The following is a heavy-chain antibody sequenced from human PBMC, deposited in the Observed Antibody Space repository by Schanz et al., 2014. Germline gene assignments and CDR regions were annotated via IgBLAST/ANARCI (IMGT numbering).Heavy chain of an antibody. D-gene: IGHD5-12*01. V-gene: IGHV1-46*04. J-gene: IGHJ4*02. CDR3: ARAAYGGYTSTPLRY. Sequence: QVLLVQSGAEVKQPGASVKVSCKASGYTFTAYFIHWVRQAPGQGLEWMGIINPTGGSTSYAQRLQGRVSVTRDPSTSTVYMELSSLRSEDTAVYYCARAAYGGYTSTPLRYWGQGTLVTVSS. CDR2: INPTGGST. CDR1: GYTFTAYF.